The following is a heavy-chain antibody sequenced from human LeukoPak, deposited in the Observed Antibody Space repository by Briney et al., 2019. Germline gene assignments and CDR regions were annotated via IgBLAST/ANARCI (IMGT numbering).Heavy chain of an antibody. CDR1: GYRFTNYG. D-gene: IGHD4-17*01. CDR3: ARVVPTTVTTGGGDY. CDR2: ISTYNTNT. J-gene: IGHJ4*02. V-gene: IGHV1-18*01. Sequence: GASVKVSCKASGYRFTNYGISWVRQAPGQGLQWMGWISTYNTNTNYAQKLQGRVTMTTDTSTSTAYMELRSLRSDDTAVYYCARVVPTTVTTGGGDYWGQGTLVTVSS.